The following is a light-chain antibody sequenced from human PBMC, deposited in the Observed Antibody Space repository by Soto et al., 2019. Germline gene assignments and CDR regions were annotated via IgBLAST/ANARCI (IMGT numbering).Light chain of an antibody. CDR1: QSLLHSNGYNY. CDR2: LGS. Sequence: DMVITQSPLSLPVTPGDPASISCRSSQSLLHSNGYNYLDWYLQKPGQSPQLLIYLGSNRSSGVPDRFSGSGSGKDFTLKISRVEAEDVGVYYCMQALQTPKFGQGTKVDIK. CDR3: MQALQTPK. J-gene: IGKJ1*01. V-gene: IGKV2-28*01.